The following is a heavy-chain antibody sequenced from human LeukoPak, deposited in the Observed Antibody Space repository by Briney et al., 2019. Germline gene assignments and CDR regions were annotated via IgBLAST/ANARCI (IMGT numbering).Heavy chain of an antibody. V-gene: IGHV3-23*01. CDR2: ISSSGNT. J-gene: IGHJ4*02. Sequence: GGSLRLSCAASGFTLSDYAMAWVRQAAGKGLEWVSSISSSGNTYYADSVKGRFTISRDNSKNTLYLQMNSLRAEDTAVYYCVRGLRGNYDYWGQGTLVTVSS. CDR3: VRGLRGNYDY. D-gene: IGHD1-7*01. CDR1: GFTLSDYA.